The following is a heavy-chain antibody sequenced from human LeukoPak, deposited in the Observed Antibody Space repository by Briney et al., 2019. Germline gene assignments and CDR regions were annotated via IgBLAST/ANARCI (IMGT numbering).Heavy chain of an antibody. V-gene: IGHV3-9*01. D-gene: IGHD1-26*01. CDR2: ISWNSGSI. CDR3: AKVYGGSYPYYFDY. CDR1: GFTFDDYA. J-gene: IGHJ4*02. Sequence: GGSLGLSCAASGFTFDDYAMHWVRQAPGKGLEWVLGISWNSGSIGYADSVKGRFTISRDNAKNSLYLQMNSLRAEDTALYYCAKVYGGSYPYYFDYWGQGTLVTVSS.